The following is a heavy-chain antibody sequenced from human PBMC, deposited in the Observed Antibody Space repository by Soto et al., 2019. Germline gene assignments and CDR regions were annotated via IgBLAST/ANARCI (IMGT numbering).Heavy chain of an antibody. D-gene: IGHD3-3*01. Sequence: GGSLRLSCAVSRFNISNHAMTWVRQAPGEGLEWVAVISGGGQSTHYVDSVKGRFTISRDNSKNMVFLQMNSLRIEDTALYFCEKVGVATDGDYLWGQGAVVTVSS. V-gene: IGHV3-23*01. CDR3: EKVGVATDGDYL. CDR1: RFNISNHA. CDR2: ISGGGQST. J-gene: IGHJ5*02.